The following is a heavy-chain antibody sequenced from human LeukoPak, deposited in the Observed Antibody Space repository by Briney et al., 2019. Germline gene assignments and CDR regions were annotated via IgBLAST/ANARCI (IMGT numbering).Heavy chain of an antibody. D-gene: IGHD6-19*01. CDR2: ISGSGGST. CDR1: GFTFSSYA. V-gene: IGHV3-23*01. Sequence: GGSLRLSCAASGFTFSSYAMSWVRQAPGKGLEWVSAISGSGGSTYYADSVKGRFTISRDNSKNMLYLQMNSLRAEDTAVYYCAKSIAVAGTNDYWGQGTLVTVSS. J-gene: IGHJ4*02. CDR3: AKSIAVAGTNDY.